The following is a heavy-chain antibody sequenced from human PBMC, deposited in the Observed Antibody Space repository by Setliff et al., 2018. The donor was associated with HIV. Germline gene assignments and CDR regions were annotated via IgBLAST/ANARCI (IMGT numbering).Heavy chain of an antibody. CDR3: ARGVPAVTGYWGGRSIEPSDY. Sequence: GGSLRLSCRASGFTFGSHAMTWVRQAPGKGLEWVGFIRGKAYGETADFAASLKGRFTISRDDSKSIAYLQMNSLKTEDTAVYYCARGVPAVTGYWGGRSIEPSDYWGQGTLVTVSS. D-gene: IGHD3-9*01. J-gene: IGHJ4*02. CDR1: GFTFGSHA. CDR2: IRGKAYGETA. V-gene: IGHV3-49*04.